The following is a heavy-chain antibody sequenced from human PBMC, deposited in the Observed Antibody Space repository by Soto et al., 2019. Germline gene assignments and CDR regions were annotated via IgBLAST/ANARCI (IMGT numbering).Heavy chain of an antibody. Sequence: PSETLSLTCAVYGGSFSGYYWSWIRQPPGKGLEWIGEINHSGSTNYNPSLKSRVTISVDTSKNQFSLKLSSVTAADTAVYYCARERTGTTEYGMDVWGQGTTVTVSS. CDR2: INHSGST. CDR3: ARERTGTTEYGMDV. CDR1: GGSFSGYY. D-gene: IGHD1-7*01. J-gene: IGHJ6*02. V-gene: IGHV4-34*01.